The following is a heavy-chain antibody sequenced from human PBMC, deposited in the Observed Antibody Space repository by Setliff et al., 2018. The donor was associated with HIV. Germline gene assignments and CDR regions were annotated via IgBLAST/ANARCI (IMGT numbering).Heavy chain of an antibody. CDR3: ARGADASGYFYREYFQH. D-gene: IGHD3-22*01. CDR1: GYTFTDYY. J-gene: IGHJ1*01. Sequence: SVKVSCKASGYTFTDYYIHWVRQAPGQGLEWMGGVVPTIHEATYAQKFQGRVTITADESATTVYMEMSGLTSEGTAIYYCARGADASGYFYREYFQHWGQGTLVTVSS. V-gene: IGHV1-69*13. CDR2: VVPTIHEA.